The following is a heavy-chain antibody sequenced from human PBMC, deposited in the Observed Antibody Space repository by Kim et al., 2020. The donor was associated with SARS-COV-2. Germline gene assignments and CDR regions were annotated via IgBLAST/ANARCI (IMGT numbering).Heavy chain of an antibody. CDR2: IYYSGST. Sequence: GLEWIGSIYYSGSTYYNPSLKSRVTISVDTSKNQFSLKLSSVTAADTAVYYCARLGGYYDSSAYYLFDYWGQGTLVTVSS. CDR3: ARLGGYYDSSAYYLFDY. D-gene: IGHD3-22*01. V-gene: IGHV4-39*01. J-gene: IGHJ4*02.